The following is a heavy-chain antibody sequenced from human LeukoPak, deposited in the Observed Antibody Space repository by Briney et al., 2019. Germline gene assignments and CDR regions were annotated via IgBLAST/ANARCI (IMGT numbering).Heavy chain of an antibody. CDR2: TYYRSRWYN. Sequence: SQTLSLTCALSGDSLSSNNAAGNWVRQSPSSGLEWLGRTYYRSRWYNGYAVSVKSRVIISPDTSKNQFSLQLNSVTPEDTALYFCARDYASSKRGFYFYMDVWGKGTTVTVSS. CDR1: GDSLSSNNAA. J-gene: IGHJ6*03. CDR3: ARDYASSKRGFYFYMDV. V-gene: IGHV6-1*01. D-gene: IGHD3-10*01.